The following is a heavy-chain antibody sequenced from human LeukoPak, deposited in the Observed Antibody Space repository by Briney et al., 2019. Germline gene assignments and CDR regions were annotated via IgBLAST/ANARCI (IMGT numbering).Heavy chain of an antibody. D-gene: IGHD3-10*01. V-gene: IGHV3-23*01. Sequence: GGSLRLSCTASGFTFSTCGMTWVRQAPGKGLEWVSSISGNDDGTYYADSVKGRFTISRDNSKNTLYLQMNSLRAEDTAIYYCAKRGPIYSASPGNYFDYWGQGTLVAVSS. CDR1: GFTFSTCG. CDR3: AKRGPIYSASPGNYFDY. CDR2: ISGNDDGT. J-gene: IGHJ4*02.